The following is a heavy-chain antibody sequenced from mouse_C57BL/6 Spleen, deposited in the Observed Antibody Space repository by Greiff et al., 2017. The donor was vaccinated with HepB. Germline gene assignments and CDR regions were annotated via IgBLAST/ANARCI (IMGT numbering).Heavy chain of an antibody. CDR1: GYTFTSYW. CDR2: IYPGSGST. V-gene: IGHV1-55*01. D-gene: IGHD2-4*01. J-gene: IGHJ2*01. CDR3: ARESLYYEYDLYFDY. Sequence: QVQLQQPGAELVKPGASVKMSCKASGYTFTSYWITWVKQRPGQGLEWIGDIYPGSGSTNYNEKFKSKATLTVDTSSSTAYMQLSSLTSEDSAVYYCARESLYYEYDLYFDYWGQGTTLTVSS.